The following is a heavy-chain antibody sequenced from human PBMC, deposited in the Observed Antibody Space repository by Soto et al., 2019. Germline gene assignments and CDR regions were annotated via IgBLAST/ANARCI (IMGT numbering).Heavy chain of an antibody. J-gene: IGHJ6*02. Sequence: QVQLVQSGAEVKKPGSSVKISCKASGGTFSNYAISWVRQAPGQGLEWMGGIIPIFGTTTYAQKFPGRVTITADDSPTTAYMELSSLPSEDTALFYCATRYYVSCHCRPAAQLNYGKEVRGQGTAVIVSS. V-gene: IGHV1-69*01. D-gene: IGHD3-16*01. CDR3: ATRYYVSCHCRPAAQLNYGKEV. CDR2: IIPIFGTT. CDR1: GGTFSNYA.